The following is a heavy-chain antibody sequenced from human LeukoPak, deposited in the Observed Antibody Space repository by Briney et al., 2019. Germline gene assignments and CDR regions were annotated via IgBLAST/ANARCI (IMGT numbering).Heavy chain of an antibody. D-gene: IGHD3-22*01. Sequence: PSETLSLTCTVSGGSISSGDYYWSWIRQPPGKGLEQIGYIYYSGSTYYNPSLKSRVTISVDTSKNQFSLKLSSVTAADTAVYYCARGTAHDSSGYYWGQGTLVTVSS. CDR1: GGSISSGDYY. V-gene: IGHV4-30-4*01. J-gene: IGHJ4*02. CDR2: IYYSGST. CDR3: ARGTAHDSSGYY.